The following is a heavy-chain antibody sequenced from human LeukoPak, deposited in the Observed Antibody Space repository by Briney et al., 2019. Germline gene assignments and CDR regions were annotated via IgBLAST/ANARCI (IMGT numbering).Heavy chain of an antibody. CDR3: ARGFALDF. V-gene: IGHV6-1*01. CDR2: TYYRSKWYY. J-gene: IGHJ3*01. Sequence: SQTLSLTCDISGDAVSSNSAAWNWIRQSPSRGLEWLGRTYYRSKWYYDYAVSVKSRITISPDTSKNQFSLQLNSVTADDTAVYYCARGFALDFWGQGTMVTVSS. CDR1: GDAVSSNSAA.